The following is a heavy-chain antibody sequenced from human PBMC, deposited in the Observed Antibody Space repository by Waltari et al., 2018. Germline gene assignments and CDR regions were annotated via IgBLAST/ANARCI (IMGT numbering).Heavy chain of an antibody. V-gene: IGHV4-34*01. J-gene: IGHJ6*03. Sequence: QVQLQQWGAGLLKPSETLSLTCAVYGGSFSGYYWSWIRQPPGKGLEWIGEINHSGSTNYNPSLKSRVTISVDTSKNQFSLKLSSVTAADTAVYYCARVRLARTDLYYYYYYMDVWGKGTTVTVSS. CDR3: ARVRLARTDLYYYYYYMDV. CDR2: INHSGST. CDR1: GGSFSGYY. D-gene: IGHD3-16*01.